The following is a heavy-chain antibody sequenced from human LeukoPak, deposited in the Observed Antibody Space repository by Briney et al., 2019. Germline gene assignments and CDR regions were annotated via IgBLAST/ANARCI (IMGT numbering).Heavy chain of an antibody. CDR3: ARVRYRSSWYYFDY. V-gene: IGHV3-7*01. J-gene: IGHJ4*02. CDR2: IKQDGSEK. D-gene: IGHD6-13*01. CDR1: GFTFSSYW. Sequence: PGGSLRLSCAASGFTFSSYWMSWVRQAPGKGLEWVANIKQDGSEKYYVDSVKGRFTISRDNAKNSLYLQMNSLRAEDTAVYYCARVRYRSSWYYFDYWGEGTLVTVSS.